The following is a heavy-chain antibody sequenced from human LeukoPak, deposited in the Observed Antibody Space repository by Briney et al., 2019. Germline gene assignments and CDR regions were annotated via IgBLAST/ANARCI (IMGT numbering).Heavy chain of an antibody. D-gene: IGHD2-21*02. CDR3: ARVSVVVTAAFDY. CDR2: IYYSGST. CDR1: GGSISSGGYY. Sequence: PSETLSLTCTVSGGSISSGGYYWSWIRQHPGKGLEWIGYIYYSGSTYYNPSLKSRVTISVDTSKNQFSLKLSSVTAADTAVYYCARVSVVVTAAFDYWGQGTLVTVSS. V-gene: IGHV4-31*03. J-gene: IGHJ4*02.